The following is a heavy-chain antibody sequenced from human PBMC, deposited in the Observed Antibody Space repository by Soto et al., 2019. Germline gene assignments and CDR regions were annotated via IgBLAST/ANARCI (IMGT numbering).Heavy chain of an antibody. CDR1: GFTFRSFT. CDR2: ISSNSAYI. Sequence: GGSLRLSCAASGFTFRSFTMNWVRQAPGKGLEWVSTISSNSAYIYYADALRGRFTISRDNSKNTLYLQMNSLRAEDTAVYYCAKPGSASSGLMVDYWGQGTLVTVSS. J-gene: IGHJ4*02. CDR3: AKPGSASSGLMVDY. V-gene: IGHV3-21*04. D-gene: IGHD3-22*01.